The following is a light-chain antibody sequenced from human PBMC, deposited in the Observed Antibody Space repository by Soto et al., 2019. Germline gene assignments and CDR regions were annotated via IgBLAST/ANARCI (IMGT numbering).Light chain of an antibody. CDR1: QSVSSSY. CDR2: GAS. V-gene: IGKV3-20*01. CDR3: QQYSSSPRT. Sequence: EIVLTQSPGTLSLSPGERATLSCRASQSVSSSYLAWYQQKPGQAPRLLIYGASSKATGIPDRISGSESGTDFTLTISRLEPEDFAVYFCQQYSSSPRTFGQGTKVDIK. J-gene: IGKJ1*01.